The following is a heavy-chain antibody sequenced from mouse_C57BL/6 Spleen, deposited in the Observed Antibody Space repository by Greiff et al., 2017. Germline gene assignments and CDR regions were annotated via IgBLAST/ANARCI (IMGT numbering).Heavy chain of an antibody. J-gene: IGHJ1*03. CDR3: AREGLGRVYFDV. V-gene: IGHV1-69*01. Sequence: QVQLQQPGAELVMPGASVKLSCKASGYTFTSYWMNWVKQRPGQGLEWIGEIDPYDSYTNYNQKFKGKSTLTVDKSSSTAYMQLSSLTSEDSAVYYCAREGLGRVYFDVWGTGTTVTVSS. D-gene: IGHD4-1*01. CDR1: GYTFTSYW. CDR2: IDPYDSYT.